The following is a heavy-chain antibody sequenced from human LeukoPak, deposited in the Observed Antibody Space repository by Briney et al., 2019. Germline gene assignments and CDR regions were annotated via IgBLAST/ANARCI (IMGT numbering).Heavy chain of an antibody. D-gene: IGHD1-1*01. CDR3: ARSYWNGPYYFDY. CDR2: IYYSGST. V-gene: IGHV4-59*08. Sequence: SEALSLTCTVSGGSISSYYWSWIRQPPGEGLEWIGYIYYSGSTNYNPSLKSRVTISVDTSKNQFSLKLSSVTAADTAVYYCARSYWNGPYYFDYWGQGTLVTVSS. CDR1: GGSISSYY. J-gene: IGHJ4*02.